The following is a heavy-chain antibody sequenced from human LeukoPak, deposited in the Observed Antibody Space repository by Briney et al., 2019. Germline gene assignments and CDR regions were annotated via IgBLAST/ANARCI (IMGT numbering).Heavy chain of an antibody. J-gene: IGHJ4*02. D-gene: IGHD2/OR15-2a*01. V-gene: IGHV4-59*06. Sequence: SETLSRTCTVSGGSISNYYWGWIRQHPGKGLEWIGYIYYTGSTYYNASLKSRVTISIDTSKNQFSLKLSSVTAADTAVYYCARDLIGAYYFDYWGQGTLVTVSS. CDR3: ARDLIGAYYFDY. CDR2: IYYTGST. CDR1: GGSISNYY.